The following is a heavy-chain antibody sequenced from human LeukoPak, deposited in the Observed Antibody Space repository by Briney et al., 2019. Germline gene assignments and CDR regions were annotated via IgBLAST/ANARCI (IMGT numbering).Heavy chain of an antibody. CDR1: GFILSSYL. J-gene: IGHJ4*02. CDR2: IRYDGSNA. V-gene: IGHV3-30*02. Sequence: AGGPLRLSCPASGFILSSYLMLWLREAPGKALEGVAFIRYDGSNAYYAHSVKGRFTISRDNSKNTLYLQMHSLRAGDTAVYYCAKDLRGYSYGYYFDYWGQGTLVAVSS. CDR3: AKDLRGYSYGYYFDY. D-gene: IGHD5-18*01.